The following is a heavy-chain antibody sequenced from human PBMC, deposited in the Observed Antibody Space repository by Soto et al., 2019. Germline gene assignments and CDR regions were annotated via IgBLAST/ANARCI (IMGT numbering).Heavy chain of an antibody. CDR2: VSSSGSYK. V-gene: IGHV3-21*01. CDR1: GFTFSSQT. D-gene: IGHD3-10*01. CDR3: ASPRGLDDAFDF. J-gene: IGHJ3*01. Sequence: PGESLSLSCAVSGFTFSSQTMNWVRQAPGKGLEWVSSVSSSGSYKYYADSVKGRFTISRDNAKNSLYLQMNSLRAEDTAVYFCASPRGLDDAFDFWGQGTMVTVSS.